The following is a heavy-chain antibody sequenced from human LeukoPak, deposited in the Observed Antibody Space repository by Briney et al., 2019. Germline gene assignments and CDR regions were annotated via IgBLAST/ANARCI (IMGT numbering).Heavy chain of an antibody. D-gene: IGHD3-10*01. CDR3: TTGGHYFGS. CDR1: GFTFNNAY. V-gene: IGHV3-15*01. CDR2: IKSKTDGGTT. Sequence: GGSLRLSCAASGFTFNNAYLSWVRQAPGKGLEYIGHIKSKTDGGTTDYGALVRGRFTISRDDSRNTLYLQMNSLKTDDTAFYYCTTGGHYFGSWGQGTLVTVSS. J-gene: IGHJ4*02.